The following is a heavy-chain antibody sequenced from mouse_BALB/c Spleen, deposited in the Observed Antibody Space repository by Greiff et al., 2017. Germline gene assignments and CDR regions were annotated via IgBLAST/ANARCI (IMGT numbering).Heavy chain of an antibody. CDR2: INPSSGYT. CDR3: ARSDGYYVPMDY. Sequence: VQLQQSGAELARPGASVKMSCKASGYTFTSYTMHWVKQRPGQGLEWIGYINPSSGYTNYNQKFKDKATLTADKSSSTSYMQLSSLTSDDSAVYYCARSDGYYVPMDYWGQGTSVTVSS. J-gene: IGHJ4*01. CDR1: GYTFTSYT. D-gene: IGHD2-3*01. V-gene: IGHV1-4*01.